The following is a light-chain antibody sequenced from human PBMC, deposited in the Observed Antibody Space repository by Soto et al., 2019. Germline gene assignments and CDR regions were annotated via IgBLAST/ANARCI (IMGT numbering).Light chain of an antibody. CDR2: EVV. Sequence: QSALTQPLSASGSPGQSVTISCTGTSSDVGAYNYVSWYQQHPGQAPKLLIYEVVKRPSGVPDRFSGSNSGNTASLTLSGHRAGDEAAYYCSSFAGSNNYLRFGGGTKVTVL. CDR3: SSFAGSNNYLR. CDR1: SSDVGAYNY. V-gene: IGLV2-8*01. J-gene: IGLJ2*01.